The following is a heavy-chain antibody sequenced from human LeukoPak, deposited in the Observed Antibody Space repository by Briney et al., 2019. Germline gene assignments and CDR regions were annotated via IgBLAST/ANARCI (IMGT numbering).Heavy chain of an antibody. V-gene: IGHV3-53*01. CDR3: ARAQWRTYSYYYMDV. CDR1: GFTVSFNY. CDR2: IYSGGST. J-gene: IGHJ6*03. Sequence: GGSLRLSCAASGFTVSFNYMSWVRQAPGRGLEWISVIYSGGSTYYADSVKGRFTISRDDSKNTLYLQMNSLRAEDTAIYYCARAQWRTYSYYYMDVWGKGTTVTVSS. D-gene: IGHD6-19*01.